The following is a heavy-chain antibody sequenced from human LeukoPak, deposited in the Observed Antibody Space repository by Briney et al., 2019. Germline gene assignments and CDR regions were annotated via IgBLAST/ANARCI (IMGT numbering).Heavy chain of an antibody. Sequence: ASVKVSCKASGYTFTTYAMNWVRQASGQGLEWMGWINTNTGNPTYAQGFTGRFVFSLDTSVSTAYLQINNLKAEDTAIYYCARVVDYYDSSGPRGWDAFDIWGQGTMVTVSS. CDR2: INTNTGNP. V-gene: IGHV7-4-1*02. J-gene: IGHJ3*02. D-gene: IGHD3-22*01. CDR1: GYTFTTYA. CDR3: ARVVDYYDSSGPRGWDAFDI.